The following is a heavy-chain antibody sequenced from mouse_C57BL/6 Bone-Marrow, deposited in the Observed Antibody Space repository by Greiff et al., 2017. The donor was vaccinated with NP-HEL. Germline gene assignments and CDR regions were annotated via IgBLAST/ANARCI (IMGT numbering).Heavy chain of an antibody. CDR1: GYTFTSYW. Sequence: QVQLQQSGTELVKPGASVKLSCKASGYTFTSYWMHWVKQRPGQGLEWIGNINPSNGGTTYNEKFKSKATLTVDKSSSTAYMQLSSLTSEDSAVYYCARSRVPYYYGSSSWFAYWGQGTLVTVSA. CDR2: INPSNGGT. J-gene: IGHJ3*01. V-gene: IGHV1-53*01. D-gene: IGHD1-1*01. CDR3: ARSRVPYYYGSSSWFAY.